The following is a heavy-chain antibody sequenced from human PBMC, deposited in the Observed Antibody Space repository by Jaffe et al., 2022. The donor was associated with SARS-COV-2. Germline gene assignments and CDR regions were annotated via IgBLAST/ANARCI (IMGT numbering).Heavy chain of an antibody. Sequence: QVQLVESGGGVVQPGRSLRLSCAASGFTFSSYGMHWVRQAPGKGLEWVAVIWYDGSNKYYADSVKGRFTISRDNSKNTLYLQMNSLRAEDTAVYYCARAPMEAWYYFDYWGQGTLVTVSS. CDR2: IWYDGSNK. D-gene: IGHD2-8*02. CDR3: ARAPMEAWYYFDY. V-gene: IGHV3-33*01. CDR1: GFTFSSYG. J-gene: IGHJ4*02.